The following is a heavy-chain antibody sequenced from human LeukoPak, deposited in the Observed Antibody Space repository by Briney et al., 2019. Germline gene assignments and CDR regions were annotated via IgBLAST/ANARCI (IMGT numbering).Heavy chain of an antibody. D-gene: IGHD6-13*01. CDR3: ARRAASGYYFDH. CDR1: GGSLSSHY. V-gene: IGHV4-59*08. CDR2: IFHSGFT. Sequence: SEPLSLICTVSGGSLSSHYWSWIRQPPEKRLECVGYIFHSGFTNYTPSLKSRVTISVDTSKNQFSLILNSVSAADTAVYYCARRAASGYYFDHWGQGTLVTVSS. J-gene: IGHJ4*02.